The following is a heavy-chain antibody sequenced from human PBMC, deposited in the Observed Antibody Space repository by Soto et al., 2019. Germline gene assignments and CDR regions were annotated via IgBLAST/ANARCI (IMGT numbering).Heavy chain of an antibody. CDR1: GGTFSRDA. CDR3: ARGVVVVAASQLGWFDP. CDR2: IIPMFGTA. V-gene: IGHV1-69*01. J-gene: IGHJ5*02. Sequence: QVQLVQSGAEVKKPGSSVKVSCKASGGTFSRDAISWVRQAPGQGLEWMGGIIPMFGTAKYVQKFQGRLTSTADESTTTAYRELRSLRSDDTAVYYCARGVVVVAASQLGWFDPWGQGTLVTVSS. D-gene: IGHD2-15*01.